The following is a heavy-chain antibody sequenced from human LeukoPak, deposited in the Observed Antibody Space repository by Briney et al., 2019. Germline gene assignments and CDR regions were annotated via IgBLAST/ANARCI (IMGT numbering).Heavy chain of an antibody. V-gene: IGHV1-69*06. CDR3: ARGPHCSSTSCYGWFDP. CDR2: IVPIFGTT. J-gene: IGHJ5*02. Sequence: SVKVSCKASGGTFNSYTFNWVRQAPGQGLEWMGGIVPIFGTTNYAQKFQGRVTISADKSTSTAYMKLSSLRSEDTAVYYCARGPHCSSTSCYGWFDPWGQGTLVTVSS. D-gene: IGHD2-2*01. CDR1: GGTFNSYT.